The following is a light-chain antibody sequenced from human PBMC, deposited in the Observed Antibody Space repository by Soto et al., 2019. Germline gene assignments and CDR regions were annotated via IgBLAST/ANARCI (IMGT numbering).Light chain of an antibody. J-gene: IGLJ2*01. Sequence: QSVLTQPPSASGSPGQSVTISCTGTSSDVGGYNYVSWYQQHPGKAPKLIIYEVSERPSGVPDRFSGSKSGKTASLTVSGLQAEDDADYYCSSYAGSNNLGVFGGGTKLTVL. CDR1: SSDVGGYNY. V-gene: IGLV2-8*01. CDR3: SSYAGSNNLGV. CDR2: EVS.